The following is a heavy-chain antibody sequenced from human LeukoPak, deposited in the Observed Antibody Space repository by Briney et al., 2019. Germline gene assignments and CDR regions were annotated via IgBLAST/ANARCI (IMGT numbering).Heavy chain of an antibody. CDR2: ISAYNGNT. J-gene: IGHJ3*02. CDR1: GYTFTSYG. D-gene: IGHD3-10*01. CDR3: ARDYYGSGSYYNIDAFDI. V-gene: IGHV1-18*01. Sequence: GASVKVSCKASGYTFTSYGISWVRQAPGQGLEWMGWISAYNGNTNYAQKLQGRVTMTTDTSTSTAYMELRSLRSDDTAVYYCARDYYGSGSYYNIDAFDIWGQGTMVTVSS.